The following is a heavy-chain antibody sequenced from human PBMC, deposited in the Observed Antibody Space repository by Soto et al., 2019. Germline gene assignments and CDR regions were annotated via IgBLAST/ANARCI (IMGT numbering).Heavy chain of an antibody. J-gene: IGHJ3*01. D-gene: IGHD4-4*01. CDR1: GYTFTNYY. CDR2: INPNGGRT. CDR3: ARAAWTTVTNPLTDVFAV. Sequence: QVQLVQSGAEVKKPGASVRVSCKASGYTFTNYYIDWVRQAPGQGLEWMGIINPNGGRTTYVQKFQGWVTMTRDTSTSTVYMELSSLSSEDTAVYYCARAAWTTVTNPLTDVFAVWGQGTMVTVSS. V-gene: IGHV1-46*03.